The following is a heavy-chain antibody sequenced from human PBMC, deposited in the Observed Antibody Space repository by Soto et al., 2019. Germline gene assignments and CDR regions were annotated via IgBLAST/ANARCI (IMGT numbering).Heavy chain of an antibody. Sequence: SLRVSCSASGFTYRSFAMSWVRHGPGEWLEWVSAISGSGGSPYYADSVTGRFTISRDNSKITLYLQFCSLGAEATAVYSCAKRPPGRWAILSDYYFDSWRQGTRDSASS. D-gene: IGHD3-9*01. V-gene: IGHV3-23*01. CDR2: ISGSGGSP. J-gene: IGHJ4*02. CDR1: GFTYRSFA. CDR3: AKRPPGRWAILSDYYFDS.